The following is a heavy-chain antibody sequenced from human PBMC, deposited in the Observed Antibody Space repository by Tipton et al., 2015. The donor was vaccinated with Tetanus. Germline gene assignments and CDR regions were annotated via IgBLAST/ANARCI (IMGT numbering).Heavy chain of an antibody. CDR3: ARHQSGYFTPFDY. CDR2: IYESGDT. V-gene: IGHV4-39*01. CDR1: GGSIRGGTFY. Sequence: LRLSCTVSGGSIRGGTFYWGWIRQPPGKGLEWIGSIYESGDTCCIPSLKSRVTISVDTSKNQFSLNLNSMAAADTGVYYCARHQSGYFTPFDYWGQGNLVTVSS. J-gene: IGHJ4*02. D-gene: IGHD3-3*01.